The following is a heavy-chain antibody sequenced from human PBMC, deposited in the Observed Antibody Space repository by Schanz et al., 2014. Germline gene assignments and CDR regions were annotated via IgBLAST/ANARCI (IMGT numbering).Heavy chain of an antibody. Sequence: QVQLQESGPGLVKPSQTLSLTCAVSGGSISSGGYSWNWIRQPPGKGLEWIVYIYYSGSTYYNPPIKRRFTKSVTTSKNQVPRKLSSVTAADTAVYYCARGGRTTYNYYYGMDVWGQGTTVTVSS. V-gene: IGHV4-30-4*07. CDR3: ARGGRTTYNYYYGMDV. CDR1: GGSISSGGYS. CDR2: IYYSGST. J-gene: IGHJ6*02. D-gene: IGHD1-1*01.